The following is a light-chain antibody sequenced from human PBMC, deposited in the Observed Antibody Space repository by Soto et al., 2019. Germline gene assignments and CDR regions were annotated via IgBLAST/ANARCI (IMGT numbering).Light chain of an antibody. V-gene: IGLV2-8*01. CDR1: SSDVGGYNY. CDR3: SSYAGSNNPYV. Sequence: QSVLTQPPSASGSPGQSVTISCTGTSSDVGGYNYVSWYQQHPGKAPKLMIYEVSKRPSGVPDRFSGSKSGNTASLTVSGLQAEVEADYYCSSYAGSNNPYVFGTGTKVTVL. CDR2: EVS. J-gene: IGLJ1*01.